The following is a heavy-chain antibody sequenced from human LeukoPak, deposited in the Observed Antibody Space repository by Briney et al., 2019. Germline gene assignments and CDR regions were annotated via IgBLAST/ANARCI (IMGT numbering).Heavy chain of an antibody. CDR2: IYYSGNT. D-gene: IGHD2-15*01. CDR1: GGSIRAYY. Sequence: SETLSLTCIVSGGSIRAYYWSWIRQPPGKGLEWSGYIYYSGNTNYNPSLQSRVTISVDTSKNQFSLKLSSVTAADTAVYYCARSLGYCSGGSCYSGNYPGYWFDHWGQGTLVTVSS. CDR3: ARSLGYCSGGSCYSGNYPGYWFDH. V-gene: IGHV4-59*01. J-gene: IGHJ5*02.